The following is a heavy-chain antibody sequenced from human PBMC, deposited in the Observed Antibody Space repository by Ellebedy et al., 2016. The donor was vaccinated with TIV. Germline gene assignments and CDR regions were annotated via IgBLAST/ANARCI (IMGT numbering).Heavy chain of an antibody. Sequence: GESLKISCVVSGFTFSSHAMHWVRQAPGKGLEWVAIISYDGSNKDYADSVKGRFTISKDNSKNTLSLQMNSLRPEETAIYYCARDVTMRLPYYFDSWGQGTLVTVSS. CDR3: ARDVTMRLPYYFDS. D-gene: IGHD3-10*01. V-gene: IGHV3-30-3*01. CDR1: GFTFSSHA. CDR2: ISYDGSNK. J-gene: IGHJ4*02.